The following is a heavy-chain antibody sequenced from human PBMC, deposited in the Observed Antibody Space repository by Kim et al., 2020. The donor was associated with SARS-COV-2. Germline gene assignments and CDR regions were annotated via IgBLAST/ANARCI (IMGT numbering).Heavy chain of an antibody. CDR3: ARCHENYSYGFNTNPYYYYGMDV. Sequence: ASVKVSCKASGYTFTSYGISWVRQAPGQGLEWMGWISAYNGNKNYAQKLQGRVTMTTDTSTSTAYMELRSLRSDDTAVYYCARCHENYSYGFNTNPYYYYGMDVWGQGTTVTVSS. J-gene: IGHJ6*02. CDR2: ISAYNGNK. V-gene: IGHV1-18*04. CDR1: GYTFTSYG. D-gene: IGHD5-18*01.